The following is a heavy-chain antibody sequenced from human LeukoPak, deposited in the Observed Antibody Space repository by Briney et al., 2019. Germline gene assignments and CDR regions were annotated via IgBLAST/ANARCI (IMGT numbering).Heavy chain of an antibody. Sequence: KSSGTLSLTCAVSGGSISSSSWWSWVRQPPGKGLEWIGEIYHSGSTNYNPSLKSRVTISVDKSKNQFSLKLSSVTAADTAVYYCARKSYSEPWYFDLWGRGTLVTVSS. CDR2: IYHSGST. CDR3: ARKSYSEPWYFDL. J-gene: IGHJ2*01. D-gene: IGHD3-10*01. CDR1: GGSISSSSW. V-gene: IGHV4-4*02.